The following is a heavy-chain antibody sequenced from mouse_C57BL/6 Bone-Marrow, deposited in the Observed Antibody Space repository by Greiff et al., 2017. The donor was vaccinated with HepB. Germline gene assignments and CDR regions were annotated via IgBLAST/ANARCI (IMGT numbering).Heavy chain of an antibody. D-gene: IGHD1-1*01. CDR1: GFTFSSYA. J-gene: IGHJ2*01. Sequence: EVKLMESGGGLVKPGGSLKLSCAASGFTFSSYAMSWVRQTPEKRLEWVATISDGGSYTYYPDNVKGRFTISRDNAKNNLYLQMSHLKSEDTAMYYCARDERGFTTVAFDYWGQGTTLTVSS. CDR2: ISDGGSYT. V-gene: IGHV5-4*01. CDR3: ARDERGFTTVAFDY.